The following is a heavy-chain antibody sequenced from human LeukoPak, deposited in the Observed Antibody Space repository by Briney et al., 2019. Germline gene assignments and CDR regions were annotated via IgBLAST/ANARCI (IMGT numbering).Heavy chain of an antibody. CDR3: AKAASYCGGDCYPYYFDY. CDR2: ISSSSSYI. V-gene: IGHV3-21*04. D-gene: IGHD2-21*02. Sequence: GGSLRLSCAASGFTFSSYSMNWVRQAPGKGLEWVSSISSSSSYIYYADSVKGRFTISRDNAKNSLYLQMNSLRAEDTAVYYCAKAASYCGGDCYPYYFDYWGQGTLVTVSS. J-gene: IGHJ4*02. CDR1: GFTFSSYS.